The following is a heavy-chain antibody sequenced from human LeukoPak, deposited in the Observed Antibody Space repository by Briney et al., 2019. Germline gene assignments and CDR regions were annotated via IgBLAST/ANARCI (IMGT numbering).Heavy chain of an antibody. CDR3: AKDSYDSSGSRYDY. Sequence: PGGSLRFSCAASGFTFSDYAMSWVRQAPGKGLEWVSAISGTGGSTWYADSVKGRVTISRDNSKNTLYLQMNSLRAEDTAVYYCAKDSYDSSGSRYDYWGQGTLVTVSS. J-gene: IGHJ4*02. CDR2: ISGTGGST. D-gene: IGHD3-22*01. CDR1: GFTFSDYA. V-gene: IGHV3-23*01.